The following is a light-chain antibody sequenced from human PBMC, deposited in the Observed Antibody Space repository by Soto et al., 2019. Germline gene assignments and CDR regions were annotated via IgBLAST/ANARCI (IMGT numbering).Light chain of an antibody. V-gene: IGKV1-5*01. CDR1: QSISDS. CDR2: AAS. J-gene: IGKJ4*01. CDR3: QQLNNYPST. Sequence: DIQMTQSPSTLSATVGDRVTITCRASQSISDSLAWYQQKPGKAPDLLIYAASTLQSGVPSRFSGSTSGTDFTLTISSLQPEDFATYYCQQLNNYPSTFGGGTKVDI.